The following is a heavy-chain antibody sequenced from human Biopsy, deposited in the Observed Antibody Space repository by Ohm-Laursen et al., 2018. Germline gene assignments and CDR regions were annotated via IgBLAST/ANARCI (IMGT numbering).Heavy chain of an antibody. CDR1: GFTFSDYY. CDR2: ISGSGTTI. D-gene: IGHD3-10*01. CDR3: ARDGAGSYNDY. V-gene: IGHV3-11*01. J-gene: IGHJ4*02. Sequence: GSLRLSCTASGFTFSDYYMSWIRQAPGKGLEWLSYISGSGTTIFYADSVKGRFTVSRDNAKNSLYLQMNSLTVEDTAVYYCARDGAGSYNDYWGQGTLVTVSS.